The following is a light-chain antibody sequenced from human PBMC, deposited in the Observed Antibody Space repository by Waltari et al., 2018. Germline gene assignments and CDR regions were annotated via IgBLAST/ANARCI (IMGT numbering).Light chain of an antibody. CDR3: AAWDDSLNAWV. CDR2: TNN. J-gene: IGLJ3*02. V-gene: IGLV1-44*01. Sequence: QSVLTQPPSASGTPGQRVTISCSGSSSNVGSNTVNWYHQLPGTAPKLLIYTNNQRPSGVPGRFSGSKSGTSASLATSGLQSEDEADYYCAAWDDSLNAWVFGGGTKLTVL. CDR1: SSNVGSNT.